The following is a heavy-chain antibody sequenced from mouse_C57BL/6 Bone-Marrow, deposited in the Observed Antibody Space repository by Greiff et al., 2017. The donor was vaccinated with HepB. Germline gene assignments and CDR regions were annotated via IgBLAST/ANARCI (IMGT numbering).Heavy chain of an antibody. V-gene: IGHV1-50*01. CDR2: IDPSDSYT. CDR1: GYTFTSYW. J-gene: IGHJ4*01. CDR3: AIEGNYYGVYYAMDY. Sequence: QVQLQQPGAELVKPGASVKLSCKASGYTFTSYWMQWVKQRPGQGLEWIGEIDPSDSYTNYNQKFKGKATLTVDTSSSTAYMQLSSLTSEDSAVYYCAIEGNYYGVYYAMDYWGQGTSVTVSS. D-gene: IGHD1-1*01.